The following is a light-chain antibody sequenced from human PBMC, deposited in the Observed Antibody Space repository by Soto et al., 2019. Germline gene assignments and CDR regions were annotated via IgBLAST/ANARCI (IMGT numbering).Light chain of an antibody. CDR1: SSDFGAYDA. V-gene: IGLV2-23*01. J-gene: IGLJ1*01. Sequence: QSVLAQPASVSGSPGQSITMSCTGTSSDFGAYDAVSWYQQHPGKAPQVIIYRGTKRPSGVSTRFSGSVSGNTASLTASGLQAEDEAEYFCCSSAPESTYVFGTGTKVTVL. CDR3: CSSAPESTYV. CDR2: RGT.